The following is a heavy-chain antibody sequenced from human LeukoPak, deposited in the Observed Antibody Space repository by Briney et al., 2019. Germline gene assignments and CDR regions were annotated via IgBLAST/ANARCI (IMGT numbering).Heavy chain of an antibody. J-gene: IGHJ4*02. CDR3: ARGPRRYSNYFDY. Sequence: SETLSLTCTVSGGSISSYYWGWIRQPPGKGLEWIGSIYYSGSTYYNPSLKSRVTISVDTSKNQFSLKLSSVTAADTAVYYCARGPRRYSNYFDYWGQGTLVTVSS. CDR1: GGSISSYY. D-gene: IGHD4-11*01. V-gene: IGHV4-39*01. CDR2: IYYSGST.